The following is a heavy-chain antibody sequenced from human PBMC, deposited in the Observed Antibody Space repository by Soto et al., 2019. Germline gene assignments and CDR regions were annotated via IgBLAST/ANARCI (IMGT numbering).Heavy chain of an antibody. CDR2: ISAYNGNT. V-gene: IGHV1-18*01. CDR3: ARDRGIAAAAELPYYYYGMDV. Sequence: ASVKVSCKASGYTFTSYGISWVRQAPGQGLEWMGWISAYNGNTNYAQKLQGRVTMTTDTSTSTAHLELRSLRSDDTAVYYCARDRGIAAAAELPYYYYGMDVWGQGTTVTVSS. D-gene: IGHD6-13*01. CDR1: GYTFTSYG. J-gene: IGHJ6*02.